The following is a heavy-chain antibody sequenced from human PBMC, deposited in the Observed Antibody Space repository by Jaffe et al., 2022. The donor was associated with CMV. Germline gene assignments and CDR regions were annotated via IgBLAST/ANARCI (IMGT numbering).Heavy chain of an antibody. CDR2: ISYDGSNK. CDR1: GFTFSSYG. D-gene: IGHD2-21*02. V-gene: IGHV3-30*18. J-gene: IGHJ6*02. CDR3: AKAPAYCGGDCLDYYYYYGMDV. Sequence: QVQLVESGGGVVQPGRSLRLSCAASGFTFSSYGMHWVRQAPGKGLEWVAVISYDGSNKYYADSVKGRFTISRDNSKNTLYLQMNSLRAEDTAVYYCAKAPAYCGGDCLDYYYYYGMDVWGQGTTVTVSS.